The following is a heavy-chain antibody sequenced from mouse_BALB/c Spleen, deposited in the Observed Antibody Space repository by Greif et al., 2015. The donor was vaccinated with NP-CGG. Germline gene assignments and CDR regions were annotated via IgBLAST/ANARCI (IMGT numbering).Heavy chain of an antibody. J-gene: IGHJ3*01. CDR1: GFTFSSYA. CDR2: ISSGGSYT. V-gene: IGHV5-9-4*01. Sequence: DVKLQEPGGGLVKPGGSLKLSCAASGFTFSSYAMSWVRQSPEKRLEWVAEISSGGSYTYYPDTVTGRFTISRDNAKNTLYLEMSSLRSEDTAMYYCARGELGRRFAYWGQGTLVTVSA. D-gene: IGHD4-1*01. CDR3: ARGELGRRFAY.